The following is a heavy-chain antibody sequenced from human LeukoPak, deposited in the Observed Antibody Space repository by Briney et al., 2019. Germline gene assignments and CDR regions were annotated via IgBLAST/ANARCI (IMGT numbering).Heavy chain of an antibody. CDR2: ISACNGNT. Sequence: ASVNVSCKASGYTFTSYGISWVRQAPGQGLEWMGWISACNGNTNYAQKLQGRVTMTTNTSTSTAYMELRSLRSDDTAVYYCARGVERSYYYGSGSYLSYYYYYGMDVWGQGTTVTVSS. V-gene: IGHV1-18*01. J-gene: IGHJ6*02. CDR1: GYTFTSYG. D-gene: IGHD3-10*01. CDR3: ARGVERSYYYGSGSYLSYYYYYGMDV.